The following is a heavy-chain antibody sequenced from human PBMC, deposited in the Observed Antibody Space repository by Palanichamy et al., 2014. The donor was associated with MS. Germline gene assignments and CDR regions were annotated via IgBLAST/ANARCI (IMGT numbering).Heavy chain of an antibody. D-gene: IGHD4-17*01. Sequence: QVQLQESGPGLVKPSETLSLTCAVSGGSVNSGTYYRSWIRQPPGKGLEWIGYIYYSGSTNYDPSLKSRVTISVDTSKNQFSLKLSSVTAADTAVYYCARNYGDYLYYFDYWGQGTLVTVSS. J-gene: IGHJ4*02. CDR2: IYYSGST. CDR1: GGSVNSGTYY. CDR3: ARNYGDYLYYFDY. V-gene: IGHV4-61*01.